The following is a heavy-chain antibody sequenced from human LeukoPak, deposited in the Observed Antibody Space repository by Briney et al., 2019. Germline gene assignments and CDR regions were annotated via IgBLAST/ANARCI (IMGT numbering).Heavy chain of an antibody. CDR1: GYTFTSYG. CDR2: ISAYNGNT. Sequence: ASVKVSCKASGYTFTSYGISWVRQAPGHGLEWMGWISAYNGNTNYAQKLQGRVTMTTDTSTSTAYMELRSLRSDDTAVYYCARARYSSSSVYFDYWGQGTLVTVSS. V-gene: IGHV1-18*01. D-gene: IGHD6-6*01. CDR3: ARARYSSSSVYFDY. J-gene: IGHJ4*02.